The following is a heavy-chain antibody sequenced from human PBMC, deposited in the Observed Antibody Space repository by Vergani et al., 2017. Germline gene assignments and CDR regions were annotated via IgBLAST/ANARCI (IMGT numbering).Heavy chain of an antibody. CDR1: GFTFGSYS. Sequence: VQLVESGGGVVQPGGSLRLSCVASGFTFGSYSVNWVRQAPGRGLEWVSSISSSGNYVYYTASVKGRFSISRDNAKSLLSLQMNSLRADDTAVYYCARDQXSGTNRHHYGMDVWGQGTTVTVSS. CDR3: ARDQXSGTNRHHYGMDV. V-gene: IGHV3-21*06. CDR2: ISSSGNYV. J-gene: IGHJ6*02. D-gene: IGHD3-10*01.